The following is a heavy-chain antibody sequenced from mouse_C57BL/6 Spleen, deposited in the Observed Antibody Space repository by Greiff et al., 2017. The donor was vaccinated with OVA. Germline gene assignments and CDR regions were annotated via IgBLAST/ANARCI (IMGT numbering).Heavy chain of an antibody. CDR1: GYTFTSYW. Sequence: QVQLQQPGAELVRPGTSVKLSCKASGYTFTSYWMHWVKQRPGQGLEWIGVIDPSDSYTNYNQKFKGKATLTVDTSSSTAYMQLSSLTSEDSAVYYCARGGTTVVATGGYFDVWGTGTTVTVSS. J-gene: IGHJ1*03. D-gene: IGHD1-1*01. V-gene: IGHV1-59*01. CDR3: ARGGTTVVATGGYFDV. CDR2: IDPSDSYT.